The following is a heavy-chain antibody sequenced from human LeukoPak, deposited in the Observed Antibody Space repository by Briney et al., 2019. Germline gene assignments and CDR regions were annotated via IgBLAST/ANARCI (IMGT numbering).Heavy chain of an antibody. CDR3: ARDGGGYSYGVAY. D-gene: IGHD5-18*01. CDR2: ISSGGSTI. V-gene: IGHV3-48*01. Sequence: GGSLRLSCAGSGFTFGTNSMSCVRQAPGKGLEWISYISSGGSTIYYADSVKGRFTISRDNAKNSLYLQMNSLRAEDTAVYYCARDGGGYSYGVAYWGQGTLVTVSS. CDR1: GFTFGTNS. J-gene: IGHJ4*02.